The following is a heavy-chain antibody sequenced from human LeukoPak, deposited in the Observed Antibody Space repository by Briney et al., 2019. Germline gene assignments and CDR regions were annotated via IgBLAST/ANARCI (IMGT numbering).Heavy chain of an antibody. CDR2: IKSRTDGGTT. J-gene: IGHJ4*02. D-gene: IGHD4-17*01. V-gene: IGHV3-15*01. CDR3: TTDWGKIHPTDYGDYVAY. Sequence: PGGSLRLSCAASGFTFSNAWMSWVRQAPGKGLEWVGRIKSRTDGGTTDYAAPVKGRFTISRDDSKNTLYLQMNSLKTEDTAVYYCTTDWGKIHPTDYGDYVAYWGQGTVVTVSS. CDR1: GFTFSNAW.